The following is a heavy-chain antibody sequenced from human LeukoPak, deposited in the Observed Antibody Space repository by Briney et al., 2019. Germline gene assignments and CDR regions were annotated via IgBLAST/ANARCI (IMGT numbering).Heavy chain of an antibody. J-gene: IGHJ3*02. Sequence: SQTLSLTCTVSGGSISSGGYYWSWVRQPPGKGLEWIGYIYHSGSTYYNPSLKSRVTISVDRSKNQFSLKLSSVTAADTAVYYCARLIYNDYGDYDIGAFDIWGQGTMVTVSS. CDR1: GGSISSGGYY. CDR2: IYHSGST. D-gene: IGHD4-17*01. V-gene: IGHV4-30-2*01. CDR3: ARLIYNDYGDYDIGAFDI.